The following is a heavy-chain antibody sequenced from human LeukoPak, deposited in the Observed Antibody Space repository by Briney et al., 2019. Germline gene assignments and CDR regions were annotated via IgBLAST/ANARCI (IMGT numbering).Heavy chain of an antibody. CDR2: ITTTTSYI. CDR3: ATGGSPRAFDI. Sequence: GGSLRLSCAASGFTFSTYSMNWVRQAPGKGLEWVSSITTTTSYIYYADSVKGRFTISRDNSKNTLYLQMNSLRAEDTAVYYCATGGSPRAFDIWGQGTMVTVSS. J-gene: IGHJ3*02. D-gene: IGHD4-23*01. CDR1: GFTFSTYS. V-gene: IGHV3-21*01.